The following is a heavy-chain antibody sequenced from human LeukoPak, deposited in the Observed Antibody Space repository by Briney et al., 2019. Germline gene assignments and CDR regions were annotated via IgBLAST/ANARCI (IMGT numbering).Heavy chain of an antibody. V-gene: IGHV4-34*01. CDR3: ARKAVTAVDY. CDR1: GGSFSGYY. D-gene: IGHD2-21*02. Sequence: PSETLSLTCAVYGGSFSGYYWSWIRRPPGKGLEWIGEINHSGSTNYNPSLKSRVTISVDTSKNQFSLKLSSVAAADTAVYYCARKAVTAVDYWGQGTLVTVSS. J-gene: IGHJ4*02. CDR2: INHSGST.